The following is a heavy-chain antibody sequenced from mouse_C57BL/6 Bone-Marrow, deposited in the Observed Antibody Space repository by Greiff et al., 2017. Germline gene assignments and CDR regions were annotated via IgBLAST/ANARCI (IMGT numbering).Heavy chain of an antibody. J-gene: IGHJ3*01. CDR3: AREGVVATRGFAY. CDR2: IDPSDSYT. D-gene: IGHD1-1*01. V-gene: IGHV1-69*01. Sequence: QVQLQQSGAELVMPGASVKLSCKASGYTFTSYWMHWVKQRPGQGLEWIGEIDPSDSYTNYNQKFKGKSTLTVDKSSSTAYMQLSSLTSEDSAVYYCAREGVVATRGFAYWGQGTLVTVSA. CDR1: GYTFTSYW.